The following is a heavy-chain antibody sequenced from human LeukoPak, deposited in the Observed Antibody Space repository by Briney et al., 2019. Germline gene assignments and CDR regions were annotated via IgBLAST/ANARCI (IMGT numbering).Heavy chain of an antibody. J-gene: IGHJ4*02. D-gene: IGHD4-23*01. Sequence: GGSLRLSCAASGFTFSSYEMNWVRQAPGKGLEWVSYISSSGSTIYYADSVKGRFTISRDNSKNTLYLQMNSLRAEDTAVYYCAKIRVTPPRFDYWGQGTLVTVSS. CDR3: AKIRVTPPRFDY. V-gene: IGHV3-48*03. CDR1: GFTFSSYE. CDR2: ISSSGSTI.